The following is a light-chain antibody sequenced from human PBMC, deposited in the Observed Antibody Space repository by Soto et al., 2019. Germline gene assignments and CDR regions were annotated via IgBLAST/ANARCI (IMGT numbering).Light chain of an antibody. Sequence: EIVMTHSPGTLSVSPCERATLSFMASQSVRSNLAWYQQKPGQAPGLLIYGASTRATGIPAGLSGSGSGTEFTLTISSLQSEDYAVYYCQQYNNWPPTFGQGTKVDIK. J-gene: IGKJ1*01. CDR3: QQYNNWPPT. CDR2: GAS. V-gene: IGKV3-15*01. CDR1: QSVRSN.